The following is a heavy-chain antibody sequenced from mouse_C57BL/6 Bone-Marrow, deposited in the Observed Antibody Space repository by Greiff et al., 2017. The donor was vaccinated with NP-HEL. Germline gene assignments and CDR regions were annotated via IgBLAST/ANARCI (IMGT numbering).Heavy chain of an antibody. Sequence: VQGVESGAELVKPGASVKISCKASGYAFSSYWMNWVKQRPGKGLEWIGQIYPGDGDTNYNGKFKGKATLTADKSSSTAYMQLSSLTSEDSAVYFCARERSPYYFDYWGQGTTLTVSS. J-gene: IGHJ2*01. CDR2: IYPGDGDT. CDR3: ARERSPYYFDY. V-gene: IGHV1-80*01. CDR1: GYAFSSYW.